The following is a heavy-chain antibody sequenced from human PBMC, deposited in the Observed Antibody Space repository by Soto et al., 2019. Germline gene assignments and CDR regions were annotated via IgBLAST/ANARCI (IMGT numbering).Heavy chain of an antibody. CDR2: LWYDGSKK. CDR1: GFTFSTYG. CDR3: ARDYSKGKSLDY. D-gene: IGHD4-4*01. V-gene: IGHV3-33*01. J-gene: IGHJ4*02. Sequence: QVQLVESGGGVVQPGRSLRLSCAASGFTFSTYGMHWVRQAPGKWVEWVAVLWYDGSKKYYADSVKGRFTISRDNSKNTLYLQMTSLRVDDTAVYYCARDYSKGKSLDYWGRGTLVTVSS.